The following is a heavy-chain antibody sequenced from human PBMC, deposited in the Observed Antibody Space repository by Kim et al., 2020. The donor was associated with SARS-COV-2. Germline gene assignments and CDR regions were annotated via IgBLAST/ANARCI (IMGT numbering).Heavy chain of an antibody. D-gene: IGHD3-10*01. J-gene: IGHJ4*02. Sequence: ASVKVSCKASGYNFISNHIHWVRQAPGQGPEWMGMVTPIDGATTYAQNFQGRVTMTRDTSTTTVYMDLGSLSSEDTAVYYCARDFSGAWTFDYWGQGTLVTVSS. CDR1: GYNFISNH. CDR2: VTPIDGAT. V-gene: IGHV1-46*01. CDR3: ARDFSGAWTFDY.